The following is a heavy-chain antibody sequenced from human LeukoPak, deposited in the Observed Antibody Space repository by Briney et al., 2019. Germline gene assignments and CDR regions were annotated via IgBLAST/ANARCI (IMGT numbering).Heavy chain of an antibody. CDR1: SSYW. CDR2: MDPTGSQK. CDR3: AIWTSGNC. D-gene: IGHD1-1*01. V-gene: IGHV3-7*01. J-gene: IGHJ4*02. Sequence: GGSLRLSCVAFSSYWMSWVRQAPGKGLEWVANMDPTGSQKRYVDSVKGRFTISKDNPGTSLYLDMHSLRAEDTAIYYRAIWTSGNCWGQGTLVTVSS.